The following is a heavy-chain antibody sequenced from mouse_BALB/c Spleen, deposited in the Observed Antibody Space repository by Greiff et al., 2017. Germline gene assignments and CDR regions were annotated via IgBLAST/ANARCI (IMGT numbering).Heavy chain of an antibody. D-gene: IGHD1-1*01. Sequence: EVQRVESGPGLVKPSQSLSLTCSVTGYSITSGYYWNWIRQFPGNKLEWMGYISYDGSNNYNPSLKNRISITRDTSKNQFFLKLNSVTTEDTATYYCAIYGYFDYWGQGTTLTVSS. J-gene: IGHJ2*01. CDR1: GYSITSGYY. CDR3: AIYGYFDY. CDR2: ISYDGSN. V-gene: IGHV3-6*02.